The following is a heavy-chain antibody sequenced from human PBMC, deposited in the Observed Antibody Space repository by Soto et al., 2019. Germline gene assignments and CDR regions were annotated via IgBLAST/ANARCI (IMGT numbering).Heavy chain of an antibody. V-gene: IGHV4-34*01. D-gene: IGHD2-15*01. CDR3: ARVKRYCSGGSCYTFDY. J-gene: IGHJ4*02. Sequence: SETLSLTCAVYGGSFSGYYWSWIRQPPGKGLEWIGEINHSGSTNYNPSLKSRVTISVDTSKNQFSLKLSSVTAADTAVYYCARVKRYCSGGSCYTFDYWGQGTLVTVSS. CDR2: INHSGST. CDR1: GGSFSGYY.